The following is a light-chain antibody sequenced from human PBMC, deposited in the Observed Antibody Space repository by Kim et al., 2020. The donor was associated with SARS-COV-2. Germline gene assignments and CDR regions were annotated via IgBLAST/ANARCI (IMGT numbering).Light chain of an antibody. CDR3: NSRDSNDNVV. V-gene: IGLV3-19*01. CDR2: GKN. Sequence: SSELTQDPAVSVALGQTVRITCQGDSLRSYYATWYQQKPRQAPQVVIYGKNNRPSGIPDRFSGSSSGNTASLTITGTQAGDEAAYYCNSRDSNDNVVFGGGTQLTVL. CDR1: SLRSYY. J-gene: IGLJ2*01.